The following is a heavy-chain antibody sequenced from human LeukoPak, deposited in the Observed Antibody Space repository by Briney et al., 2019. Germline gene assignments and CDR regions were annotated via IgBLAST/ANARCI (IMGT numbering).Heavy chain of an antibody. Sequence: GTALILSCAAHGFIFGSYGMHTVRQAPGKGLDWVSVIWYYGHKGYDADSENGRFSVSSDNPSKMRYLQMNSLGHEDTAVYNCVRDVNGDGTVGWFDPWGQGTLVIVSP. J-gene: IGHJ5*02. V-gene: IGHV3-33*01. D-gene: IGHD3-10*01. CDR1: GFIFGSYG. CDR2: IWYYGHKG. CDR3: VRDVNGDGTVGWFDP.